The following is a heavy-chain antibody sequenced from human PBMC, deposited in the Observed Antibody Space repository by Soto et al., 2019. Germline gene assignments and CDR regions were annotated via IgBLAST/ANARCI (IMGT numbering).Heavy chain of an antibody. Sequence: GESLKISCKGSGYSFTSYWIRWVRQMPGKGLEWMGRIDPSDSYTNYSPSFQGHVTISADKSISTAYLQWSSLKASDTAMYYCARQVVGYCSGGSCTPFDYWGQGTLVTVSS. J-gene: IGHJ4*02. CDR1: GYSFTSYW. CDR3: ARQVVGYCSGGSCTPFDY. CDR2: IDPSDSYT. V-gene: IGHV5-10-1*01. D-gene: IGHD2-15*01.